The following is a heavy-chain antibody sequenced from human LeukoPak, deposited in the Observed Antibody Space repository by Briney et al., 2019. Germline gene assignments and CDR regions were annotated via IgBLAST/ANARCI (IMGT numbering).Heavy chain of an antibody. CDR1: GGSFSGYY. CDR2: INHSGST. V-gene: IGHV4-34*01. CDR3: ASLGNGPC. J-gene: IGHJ4*02. Sequence: SETLSLTCAVYGGSFSGYYWSWIRQPPGKGLEWIGEINHSGSTNYNPSLKSRVTISVDTSKNQFSLKLSSVTAADTAVYYCASLGNGPCWGQGTLVTVSS.